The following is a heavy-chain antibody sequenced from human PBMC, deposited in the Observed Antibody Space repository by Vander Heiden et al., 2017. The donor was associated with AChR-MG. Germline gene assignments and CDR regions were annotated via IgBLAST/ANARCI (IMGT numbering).Heavy chain of an antibody. D-gene: IGHD2-2*01. CDR2: IDPSDSYT. J-gene: IGHJ3*02. Sequence: EVQLVQSGAEVKKPGESLRISCKDSGYNFTNYWINWVRQMPGKGLEWMGRIDPSDSYTNSSPSFQGHVTLSADKSISTAYLQWRRLKASDTAMYYCARSIVVVPAANEACDIWGQGTMGTVSS. CDR3: ARSIVVVPAANEACDI. V-gene: IGHV5-10-1*03. CDR1: GYNFTNYW.